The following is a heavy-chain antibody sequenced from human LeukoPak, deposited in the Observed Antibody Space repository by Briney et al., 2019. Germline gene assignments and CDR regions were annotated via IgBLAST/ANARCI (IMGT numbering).Heavy chain of an antibody. D-gene: IGHD3-16*01. J-gene: IGHJ6*03. CDR3: AKGGGGRLIYYYYMDV. V-gene: IGHV3-48*03. CDR2: ISSSGSTI. CDR1: GFTISSYE. Sequence: GGSLRLSCAASGFTISSYEMNWVRQAPGKGLEWDSYISSSGSTIYYADSVKGRFTISRDNAKNSLYLQMNSLRTEDMALYYCAKGGGGRLIYYYYMDVWGKGTTVTVSS.